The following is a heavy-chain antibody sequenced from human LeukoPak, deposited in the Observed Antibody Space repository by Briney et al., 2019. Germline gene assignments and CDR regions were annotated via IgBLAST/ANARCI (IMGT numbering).Heavy chain of an antibody. CDR2: ISAYNGNT. D-gene: IGHD2-2*01. V-gene: IGHV1-18*01. Sequence: ASVKVSFKGSGCTYTSYGRNSLRQAPGHGLEWMGWISAYNGNTNYAQKLQGRVTMTTDTSTSTAYMQLRSLRSDDTAVYYCAGRDYSSTSSDYWFDPWGQGTLVTVSS. CDR3: AGRDYSSTSSDYWFDP. J-gene: IGHJ5*02. CDR1: GCTYTSYG.